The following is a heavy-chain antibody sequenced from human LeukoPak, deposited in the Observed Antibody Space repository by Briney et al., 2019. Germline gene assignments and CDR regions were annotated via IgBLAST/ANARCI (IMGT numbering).Heavy chain of an antibody. J-gene: IGHJ5*02. CDR2: IYHSGST. CDR3: ARNPYYYGSGTPRGWFDP. D-gene: IGHD3-10*01. CDR1: GGSISSGGYS. V-gene: IGHV4-30-2*01. Sequence: SQTLSLTCAVSGGSISSGGYSWSWIRQPPGKGLEWIGYIYHSGSTYYNPSLKSRVTISVDRSKNQFSLELSSVTAADTAVYYCARNPYYYGSGTPRGWFDPWGQGTLVTVSS.